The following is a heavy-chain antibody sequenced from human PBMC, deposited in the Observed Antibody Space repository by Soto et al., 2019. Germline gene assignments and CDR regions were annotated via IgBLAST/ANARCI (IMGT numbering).Heavy chain of an antibody. CDR3: TALMWVPTFDY. Sequence: PGGSLRLSCAASGFTFRNACMNWVRQAPGKGLEWVGCIKSKTDGGTTDYAAPVKGRFTISRDDSKNTLYLQMNSLKTEDTAVYYCTALMWVPTFDYWGQGTLVTVSS. V-gene: IGHV3-15*07. CDR1: GFTFRNAC. J-gene: IGHJ4*02. D-gene: IGHD1-26*01. CDR2: IKSKTDGGTT.